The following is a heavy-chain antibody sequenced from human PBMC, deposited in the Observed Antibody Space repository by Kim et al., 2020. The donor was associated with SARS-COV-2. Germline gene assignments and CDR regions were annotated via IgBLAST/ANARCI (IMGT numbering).Heavy chain of an antibody. Sequence: ASVKVSCKASGYTFTSYYMHWVRQAPGQGLEWMGIINPSGGSTSYAQKFQGRVTMTRDTSTSTVYMELSSLRSEDTAVYYCAREPATTVTTRGVYYYGMDVWGQGTTVTVSS. CDR3: AREPATTVTTRGVYYYGMDV. J-gene: IGHJ6*02. D-gene: IGHD4-17*01. V-gene: IGHV1-46*01. CDR1: GYTFTSYY. CDR2: INPSGGST.